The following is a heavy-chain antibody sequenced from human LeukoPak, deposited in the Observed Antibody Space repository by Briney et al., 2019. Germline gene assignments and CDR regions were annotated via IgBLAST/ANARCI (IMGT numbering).Heavy chain of an antibody. V-gene: IGHV4-39*07. CDR3: ARDNGDYDFDY. D-gene: IGHD4-17*01. CDR2: MYYSGST. Sequence: RSETLSLTCTVSGGSISSSSYNWGWIRQPPGKRLEWIGSMYYSGSTYYNPSLKSRVTISVDTSKNQFSLKLSSVTAADTAVYYCARDNGDYDFDYWGQGTLVTVSS. CDR1: GGSISSSSYN. J-gene: IGHJ4*02.